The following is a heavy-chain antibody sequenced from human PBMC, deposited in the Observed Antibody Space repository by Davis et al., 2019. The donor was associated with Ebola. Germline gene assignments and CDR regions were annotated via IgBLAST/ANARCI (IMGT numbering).Heavy chain of an antibody. D-gene: IGHD4-17*01. CDR1: GGSISSYY. J-gene: IGHJ4*02. V-gene: IGHV4-34*01. CDR2: INHSGST. Sequence: SETLSLTCTVSGGSISSYYWSWIRQPPGKGLEWIGEINHSGSTNYNPSLKSRVTISVDTSKNQFSLKLSSVTAADTAVYYCARVEREGIVYGDGRFDYWGQGTLVTVSS. CDR3: ARVEREGIVYGDGRFDY.